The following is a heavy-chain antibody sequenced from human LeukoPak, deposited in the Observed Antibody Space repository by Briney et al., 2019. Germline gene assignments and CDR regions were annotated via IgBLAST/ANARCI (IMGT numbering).Heavy chain of an antibody. CDR3: ARDSLDYGMDV. CDR2: IYYSGST. V-gene: IGHV4-59*01. CDR1: GGSISSYY. J-gene: IGHJ6*02. Sequence: PSETLSLTCTVSGGSISSYYWSWIRQPPGKGLEWIGYIYYSGSTNYNPPLKSRVTISVDTSKNQFSLKLSSVTAADTAVYYCARDSLDYGMDVWGQGTTVTVSS.